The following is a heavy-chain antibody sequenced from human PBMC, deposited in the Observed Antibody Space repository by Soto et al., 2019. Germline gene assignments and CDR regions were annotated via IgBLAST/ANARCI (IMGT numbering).Heavy chain of an antibody. CDR1: GYTFTTYT. CDR3: ARGIATGQLDP. D-gene: IGHD6-13*01. V-gene: IGHV1-3*01. CDR2: INPVNGNT. J-gene: IGHJ5*02. Sequence: QVQLVQSGAEVKKPGASVMLSCKASGYTFTTYTMNWVRQAPGQRLEWMGWINPVNGNTKSSQKFQDRVIIIRDTSASTAYMELRSLRSEDTAVYYCARGIATGQLDPWGQGTLVIVSS.